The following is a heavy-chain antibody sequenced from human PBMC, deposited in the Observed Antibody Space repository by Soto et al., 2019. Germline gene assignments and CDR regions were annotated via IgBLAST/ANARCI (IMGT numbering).Heavy chain of an antibody. J-gene: IGHJ4*02. CDR3: AGAAWFRLNY. V-gene: IGHV4-4*02. CDR1: GGSSSDW. Sequence: QVQLQESGPGLVKPSGTLSLTCTVSGGSSSDWWSWVRQPPGKGLEWIGEIYHTGSTNYNPSLKSRVTISVDKSENQFSLKLTSVSAADTAVCYCAGAAWFRLNYWGQGTLVIVSS. D-gene: IGHD3-10*01. CDR2: IYHTGST.